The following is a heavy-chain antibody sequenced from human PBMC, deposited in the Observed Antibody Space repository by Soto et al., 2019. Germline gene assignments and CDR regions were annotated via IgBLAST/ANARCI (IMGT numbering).Heavy chain of an antibody. CDR3: ARGSHFFDY. J-gene: IGHJ4*02. CDR1: GFTLSSYW. CDR2: IKHDGSEK. Sequence: GGSLRLSCEASGFTLSSYWMSWIRQAPGKGLEWVATIKHDGSEKYYMDSVKGRFTISRDNAKKSLFLQMNSLRAEDTAVYYCARGSHFFDYWGQGALVTVSS. V-gene: IGHV3-7*01.